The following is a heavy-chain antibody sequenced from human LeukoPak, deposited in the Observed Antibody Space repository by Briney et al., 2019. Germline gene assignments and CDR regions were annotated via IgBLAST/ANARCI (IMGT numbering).Heavy chain of an antibody. CDR2: INPSGGST. CDR3: AKDKWGAPPPPGGAYYYYYMDV. V-gene: IGHV1-46*01. Sequence: ASVKVSCKASGYTFTSYYMHWVRQAPGQGLEWMGIINPSGGSTSYAQKFQGRVTMTRDMSTSTVYMERSSLRSEDTAVYYCAKDKWGAPPPPGGAYYYYYMDVWGKGTTVTVSS. CDR1: GYTFTSYY. J-gene: IGHJ6*03. D-gene: IGHD1-26*01.